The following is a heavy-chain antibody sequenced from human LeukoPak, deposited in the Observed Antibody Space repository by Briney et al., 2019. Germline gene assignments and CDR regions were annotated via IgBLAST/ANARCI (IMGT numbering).Heavy chain of an antibody. D-gene: IGHD5-12*01. V-gene: IGHV3-23*01. J-gene: IGHJ4*02. CDR3: ATVDIVATIWPVDY. Sequence: LSLTCAVSGGSISSGGYSWSWVRQAPGKGLEWVSAISGSGGSTYYADSVKGRFTISRDNSKNTLYLQMNSLRAEDTAVYYCATVDIVATIWPVDYWGQGTLVIVSS. CDR2: ISGSGGST. CDR1: GGSISSGGYS.